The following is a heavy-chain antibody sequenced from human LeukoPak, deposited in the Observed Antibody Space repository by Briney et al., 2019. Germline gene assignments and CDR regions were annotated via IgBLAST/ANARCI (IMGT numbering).Heavy chain of an antibody. J-gene: IGHJ4*02. CDR2: IYYSGST. V-gene: IGHV4-59*01. CDR3: ARRAYSSGWYYFDY. Sequence: KRSETQSLTCTVSRASISRYYWSCTRHPPGEGLEWIGYIYYSGSTNYNPSLNSRVPIPVDTSKNQFSLKLNSVTAEDTAVYYCARRAYSSGWYYFDYWGQGTLVTVSS. CDR1: RASISRYY. D-gene: IGHD6-19*01.